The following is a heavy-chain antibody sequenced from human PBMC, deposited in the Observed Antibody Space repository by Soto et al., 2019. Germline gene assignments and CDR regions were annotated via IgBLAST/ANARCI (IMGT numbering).Heavy chain of an antibody. CDR3: AASIFYYGMDV. CDR1: GYTFTNYW. J-gene: IGHJ6*02. Sequence: VGSLKISCKGSGYTFTNYWIGWVRQMPWKGLEWMGIIYPGDSDTKYNPSFQGQVTISADKSITTTYLRWTSLKAADTAIYYCAASIFYYGMDVWGQGTTVTVSS. V-gene: IGHV5-51*01. CDR2: IYPGDSDT.